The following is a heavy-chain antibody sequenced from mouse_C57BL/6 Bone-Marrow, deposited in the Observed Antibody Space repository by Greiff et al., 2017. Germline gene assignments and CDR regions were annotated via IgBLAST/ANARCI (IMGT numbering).Heavy chain of an antibody. V-gene: IGHV5-12*01. D-gene: IGHD2-1*01. CDR1: GFTFSDYY. CDR2: ISNGGGST. CDR3: ARHEIYYGFAY. Sequence: EVQLQESGGGLVQPGGSLKLSCAASGFTFSDYYMYWVRQTPEKRLEWVAYISNGGGSTYYPDTVKGRFTISRDNAKNTLYLQMSRLKSEDTAMYYCARHEIYYGFAYWGQGTLVTVSA. J-gene: IGHJ3*01.